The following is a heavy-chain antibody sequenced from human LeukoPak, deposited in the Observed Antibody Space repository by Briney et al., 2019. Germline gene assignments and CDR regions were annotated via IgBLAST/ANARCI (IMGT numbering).Heavy chain of an antibody. Sequence: SETLFLTCAVYGGSFSGYYWSWIRQPPGKGLEWIGYIYYSGTTKYNPSLKSLVTISVDTSKNQFSLKVNSVAAADTAVYYCARGQPQRYSSGWYVNWFDPWGQGTLVTVSS. J-gene: IGHJ5*02. V-gene: IGHV4-59*01. CDR1: GGSFSGYY. CDR2: IYYSGTT. D-gene: IGHD6-19*01. CDR3: ARGQPQRYSSGWYVNWFDP.